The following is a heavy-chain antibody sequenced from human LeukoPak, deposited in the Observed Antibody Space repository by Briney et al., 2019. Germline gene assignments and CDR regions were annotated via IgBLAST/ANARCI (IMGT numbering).Heavy chain of an antibody. V-gene: IGHV3-53*05. J-gene: IGHJ4*02. CDR3: AREEYSYGYFDY. Sequence: PGGSLRLSCAASGFTVSSNYMSWVRQAPGKGLEWVSVIYSGGTTYYADSVKGRFTISRDNSKNALYLQMNSLRAEDTAVYYCAREEYSYGYFDYWGQGTLVTVSS. D-gene: IGHD5-18*01. CDR2: IYSGGTT. CDR1: GFTVSSNY.